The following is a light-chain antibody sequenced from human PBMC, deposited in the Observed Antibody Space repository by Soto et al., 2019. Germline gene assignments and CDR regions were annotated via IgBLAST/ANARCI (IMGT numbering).Light chain of an antibody. CDR2: GAS. CDR1: QGVSRK. V-gene: IGKV3-15*01. CDR3: QQYHTLPIT. J-gene: IGKJ4*01. Sequence: DIVMTQSPATLSVAPGERVTFSCRASQGVSRKLAWYQHKPGQAPRLLISGASTGATGIPARFSGSGSGTEFTLTISSLQSEDCAIYYCQQYHTLPITFGGGTKV.